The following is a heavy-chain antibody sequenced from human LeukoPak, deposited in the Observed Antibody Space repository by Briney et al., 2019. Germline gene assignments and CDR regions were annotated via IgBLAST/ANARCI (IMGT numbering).Heavy chain of an antibody. CDR2: INPDGSGK. V-gene: IGHV3-7*01. Sequence: GRSLRLSCAASGFTFSSYGMHWVRQAPGKGLEWVANINPDGSGKYYVDSVKGRFTISRDNAKKSLYLQMNSLRAEDTAVYYCASKQGDYWGQGTLVTVSS. CDR3: ASKQGDY. CDR1: GFTFSSYG. J-gene: IGHJ4*02.